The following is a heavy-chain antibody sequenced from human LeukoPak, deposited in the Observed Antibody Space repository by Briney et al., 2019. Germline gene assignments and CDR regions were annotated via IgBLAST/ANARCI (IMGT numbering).Heavy chain of an antibody. CDR3: AKGFSSGWLDY. J-gene: IGHJ4*02. CDR1: GFTFSSYG. D-gene: IGHD6-19*01. CDR2: TRYDGRNE. V-gene: IGHV3-30*02. Sequence: GGSLRLSCAAPGFTFSSYGMHWVRQAPGKGLEWVAFTRYDGRNEYYADSVEGRFTISRDNSKNTVYLQMNSLRPEDTAVYYCAKGFSSGWLDYWGQGTLVTVSS.